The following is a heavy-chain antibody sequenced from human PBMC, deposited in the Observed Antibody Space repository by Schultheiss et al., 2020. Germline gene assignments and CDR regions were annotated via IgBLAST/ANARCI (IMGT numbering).Heavy chain of an antibody. CDR2: ISAYNGNT. D-gene: IGHD3-3*01. J-gene: IGHJ4*02. V-gene: IGHV1-18*01. Sequence: ASVKVSCKAFGSTFTSYGISWVRQAPGQGLEWMGWISAYNGNTNYAQKLQGRVTMTTDTSTSTAYMELRSLRSDDTAVYYCARDPSGYDFWSGYYSLPGYWGQGTLVTVSS. CDR3: ARDPSGYDFWSGYYSLPGY. CDR1: GSTFTSYG.